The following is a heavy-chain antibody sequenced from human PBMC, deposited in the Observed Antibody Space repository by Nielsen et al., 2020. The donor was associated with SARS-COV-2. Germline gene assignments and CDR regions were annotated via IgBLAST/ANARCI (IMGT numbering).Heavy chain of an antibody. CDR2: ISAYNGNT. CDR3: ARAYCSSTSCYVYYYYGMDV. D-gene: IGHD2-2*01. CDR1: GYTFTSYG. V-gene: IGHV1-18*01. Sequence: ASVKVSCKASGYTFTSYGISWVRQAPGQGLEWMGWISAYNGNTNYAQKLQGRVTITADKSTSTAYMELSSLRSEDTAVYYCARAYCSSTSCYVYYYYGMDVWGQGTTVTVSS. J-gene: IGHJ6*02.